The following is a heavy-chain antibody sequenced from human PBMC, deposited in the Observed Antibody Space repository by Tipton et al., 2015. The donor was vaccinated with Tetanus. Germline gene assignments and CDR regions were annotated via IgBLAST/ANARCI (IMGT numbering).Heavy chain of an antibody. CDR3: RAGSWL. CDR1: GSTFREYW. Sequence: SLRLFCAASGSTFREYWMSWVRQAPGKGLEWVANIQNDGGETYHLESVRGRFTISRDNGKNSVYLQMNSLRPEDTAMYYCRAGSWLGGPGTLVTVSS. J-gene: IGHJ4*02. V-gene: IGHV3-7*03. CDR2: IQNDGGET. D-gene: IGHD3-22*01.